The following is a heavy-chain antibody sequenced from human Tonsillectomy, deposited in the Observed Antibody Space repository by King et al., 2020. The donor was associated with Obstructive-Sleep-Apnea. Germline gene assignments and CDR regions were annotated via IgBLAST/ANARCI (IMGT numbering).Heavy chain of an antibody. Sequence: QLVQSGAEVKKPGASVKVSCKASGYTFTSYTISWVRQAPGQGLEWMGWISAYNANTNYAQKLQGRVTMTTDTSTSTAYMELRSLRSDDTAVYYCARLFRDIVATEFDYWGQGTLVTVSS. CDR2: ISAYNANT. CDR3: ARLFRDIVATEFDY. V-gene: IGHV1-18*04. CDR1: GYTFTSYT. J-gene: IGHJ4*02. D-gene: IGHD5-12*01.